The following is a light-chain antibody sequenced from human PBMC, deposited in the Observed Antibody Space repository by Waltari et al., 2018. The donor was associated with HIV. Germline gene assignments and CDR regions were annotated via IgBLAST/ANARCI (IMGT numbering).Light chain of an antibody. V-gene: IGKV1-39*01. CDR2: AAS. CDR3: EQSYSTPPRVS. CDR1: QSISRY. Sequence: DIQINQSPSSLSASVGDRVTITGRASQSISRYLNWYQHKPGKAPKLLIYAASSLQSRVPSRFSVSLSRTDVTLNISSLQPEDFATYYCEQSYSTPPRVSFGPGTKVDIK. J-gene: IGKJ3*01.